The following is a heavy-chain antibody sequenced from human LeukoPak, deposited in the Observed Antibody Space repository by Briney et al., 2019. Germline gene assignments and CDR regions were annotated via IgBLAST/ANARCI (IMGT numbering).Heavy chain of an antibody. CDR3: ARIRRYDYDGFRPGWVYWYFDV. Sequence: SETLSLTCSVSGGSISGYYWSWIRQPPGKGLECIGFIYYNGSTNYNPSLKSRITISVDTSKNQFSLKLNSVTAADTAIFYCARIRRYDYDGFRPGWVYWYFDVWGRGTLVTVSS. CDR2: IYYNGST. CDR1: GGSISGYY. D-gene: IGHD4-23*01. J-gene: IGHJ2*01. V-gene: IGHV4-59*01.